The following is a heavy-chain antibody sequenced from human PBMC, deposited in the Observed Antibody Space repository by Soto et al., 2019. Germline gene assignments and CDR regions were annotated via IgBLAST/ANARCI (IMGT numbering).Heavy chain of an antibody. J-gene: IGHJ4*02. V-gene: IGHV4-59*08. Sequence: SETLSLTCTVSGGSISSYYWSWIRQPPGKGLEWIGYIYYSGSTNYNPSLKSRVTISVDTSKNQFSLKLSSVTAADTAVYYCARVGSSIAVRPLDYCGQGTLVTVSS. CDR3: ARVGSSIAVRPLDY. D-gene: IGHD6-6*01. CDR2: IYYSGST. CDR1: GGSISSYY.